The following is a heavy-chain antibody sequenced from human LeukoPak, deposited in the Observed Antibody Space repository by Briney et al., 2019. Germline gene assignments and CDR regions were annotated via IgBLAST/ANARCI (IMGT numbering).Heavy chain of an antibody. J-gene: IGHJ6*02. D-gene: IGHD5-18*01. Sequence: GASVKLSCTASGGTFSSYAISWVRQAPGKGQEWMGRIIPIVGIANYAQKFQGRVTITADKSTSTAYIELSSLRSEHTAVYYCARGLYSYGRNSNTYYYYGMDVWGQGTTVTVSS. CDR1: GGTFSSYA. CDR2: IIPIVGIA. V-gene: IGHV1-69*04. CDR3: ARGLYSYGRNSNTYYYYGMDV.